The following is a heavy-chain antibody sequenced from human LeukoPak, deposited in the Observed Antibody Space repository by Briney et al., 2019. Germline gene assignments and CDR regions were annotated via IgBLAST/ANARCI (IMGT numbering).Heavy chain of an antibody. J-gene: IGHJ4*02. CDR2: FDPEDGET. CDR1: GYTLTELS. CDR3: ATLGGYSASFDY. V-gene: IGHV1-24*01. D-gene: IGHD4-11*01. Sequence: ASVKVSCKVSGYTLTELSMHWVRQAPGKGLEWMGGFDPEDGETIYAQKLQGRVTMTEDTSTDTAYMELSSLRSEDTAVYYCATLGGYSASFDYWGQGTLVTVSS.